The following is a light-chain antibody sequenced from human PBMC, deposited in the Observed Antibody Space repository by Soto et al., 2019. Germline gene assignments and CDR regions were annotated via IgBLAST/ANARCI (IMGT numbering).Light chain of an antibody. CDR3: QQRSNWPPT. J-gene: IGKJ5*01. CDR1: QSVSSY. V-gene: IGKV3-11*01. Sequence: EVVVTQSPATLSVSPGERATLACRASQSVSSYLAWYQQKPGQAPRLLIYDASNRATGIPARFSGSGSGTDFTLTISSLEPEDFAVYYCQQRSNWPPTFGQGTRLEI. CDR2: DAS.